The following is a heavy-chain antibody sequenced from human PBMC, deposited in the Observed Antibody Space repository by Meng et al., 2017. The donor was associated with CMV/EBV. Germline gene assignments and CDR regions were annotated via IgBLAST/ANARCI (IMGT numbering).Heavy chain of an antibody. V-gene: IGHV3-23*01. CDR1: FTFSSYA. J-gene: IGHJ5*02. CDR2: ISGSGGST. D-gene: IGHD2-2*01. CDR3: AKGYCSSTSCSPNWFDP. Sequence: FTFSSYAMSWVHQAPGKGLEWVSAISGSGGSTYYADSVKGRFTISRDNSKNTLYLQMNSLRAEDTAVYYCAKGYCSSTSCSPNWFDPWGQGTLVT.